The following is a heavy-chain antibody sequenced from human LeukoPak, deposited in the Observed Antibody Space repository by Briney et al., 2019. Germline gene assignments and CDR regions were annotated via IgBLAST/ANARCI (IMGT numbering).Heavy chain of an antibody. V-gene: IGHV1-69*04. CDR3: ARTMTTSDYGMDV. CDR1: GGTFSSYA. D-gene: IGHD4-11*01. Sequence: SVKVSCKASGGTFSSYAISWVRQAPGQGLEWMGRIIPILGIANYAQKFQGRVTITADKSTSTAYMELSSLRSEDTAVYYCARTMTTSDYGMDVWGQGTTVTVSS. CDR2: IIPILGIA. J-gene: IGHJ6*02.